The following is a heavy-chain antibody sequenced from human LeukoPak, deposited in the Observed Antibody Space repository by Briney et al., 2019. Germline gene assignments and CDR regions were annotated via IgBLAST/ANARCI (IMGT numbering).Heavy chain of an antibody. CDR3: AKHLFDRGLIAAAGLDAFDI. V-gene: IGHV3-23*01. J-gene: IGHJ3*02. Sequence: GGSLRLSCAASGFTFSSYAMSWVRQAPGKGLEWVSAISGSGGSTYYADSVKGRFTISRDNSKNTLYLQMNSLRAEDTAVYYCAKHLFDRGLIAAAGLDAFDIWGQGTMVTVSS. CDR1: GFTFSSYA. CDR2: ISGSGGST. D-gene: IGHD6-13*01.